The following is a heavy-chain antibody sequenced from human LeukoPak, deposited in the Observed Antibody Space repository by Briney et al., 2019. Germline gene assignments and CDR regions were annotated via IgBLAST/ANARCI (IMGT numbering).Heavy chain of an antibody. CDR2: ISSSSSYI. CDR1: GFTFSSYS. D-gene: IGHD5-18*01. V-gene: IGHV3-21*01. J-gene: IGHJ4*02. CDR3: ARSVQLWSLYYFDY. Sequence: GGSLRLSCAASGFTFSSYSMNWVRQAPEKGLEWVSSISSSSSYIYYADSVKGRFTISRDNAKNSLYLQMNSLRAEDTAVYYCARSVQLWSLYYFDYWGQGTLVTVSS.